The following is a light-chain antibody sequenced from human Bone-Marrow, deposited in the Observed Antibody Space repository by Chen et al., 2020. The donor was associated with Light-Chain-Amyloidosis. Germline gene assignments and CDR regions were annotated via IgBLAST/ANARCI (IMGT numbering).Light chain of an antibody. V-gene: IGLV1-51*01. CDR1: SSNSGKNY. CDR2: DSN. Sequence: QSPLTQPPSLFAASGQNVTISCSGSSSNSGKNYVSLYQQLPGTAPKLLIYDSNKRPSGIPDRFSGTQSRTSAALGITGLQTGDEADYYCGAWDISLSGRVFGGGTRLTVL. CDR3: GAWDISLSGRV. J-gene: IGLJ3*02.